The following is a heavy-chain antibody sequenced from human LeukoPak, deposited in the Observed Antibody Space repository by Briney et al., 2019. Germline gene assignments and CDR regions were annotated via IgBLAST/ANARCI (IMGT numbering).Heavy chain of an antibody. CDR1: GFSFRAYG. J-gene: IGHJ4*02. CDR2: ISLGGETR. CDR3: ARILGFTLDY. V-gene: IGHV3-48*02. Sequence: PGRSLRLSCAASGFSFRAYGMHWVRQAPGKGLEWVSYISLGGETRYYAGSVRGRFTISRDAAGNSLYLQMNSLRDEDTAVYYCARILGFTLDYWGQGTLVTVSS.